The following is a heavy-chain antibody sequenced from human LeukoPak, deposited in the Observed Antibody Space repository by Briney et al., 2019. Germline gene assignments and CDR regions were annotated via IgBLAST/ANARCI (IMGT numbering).Heavy chain of an antibody. CDR2: ISSSGTG. J-gene: IGHJ4*02. Sequence: GGSLRLSCAASGFTFSDYFMSWIRQAPGKGLEWLSHISSSGTGYYTDSVKGRATISRDNAKSSLYLQMNSLRAEDTAVYYCARPAYCGGNCYYFPDYWGQGTLVTVSS. D-gene: IGHD2-21*02. V-gene: IGHV3-11*04. CDR1: GFTFSDYF. CDR3: ARPAYCGGNCYYFPDY.